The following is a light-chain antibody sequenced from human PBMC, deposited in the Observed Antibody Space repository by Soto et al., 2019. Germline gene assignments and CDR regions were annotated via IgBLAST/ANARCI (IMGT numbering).Light chain of an antibody. V-gene: IGLV2-14*03. CDR3: SSYTSDTTHVV. Sequence: QSVLTQPASVSGSPGQSITISCTGSSSDVGLYNYVSWYQQHPGKAPKLMIYDVNDRPSGVSDRFSGSKSGNTASLTISGLQAEDEADYFCSSYTSDTTHVVFGGGTKLTVL. J-gene: IGLJ2*01. CDR2: DVN. CDR1: SSDVGLYNY.